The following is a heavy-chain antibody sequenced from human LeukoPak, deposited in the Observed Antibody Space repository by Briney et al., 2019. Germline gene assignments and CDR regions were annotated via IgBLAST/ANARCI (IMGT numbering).Heavy chain of an antibody. CDR1: GFTFSSYT. CDR3: ARDRSVRSSIVVAGGFDP. CDR2: ISXTSSTI. V-gene: IGHV3-48*01. Sequence: GGSLRLSCAASGFTFSSYTMNWVRQAPGKGLEWVSYISXTSSTIYYAASVKGRFIISRDNAKNSLYLQMNSLRAEDTAVYYCARDRSVRSSIVVAGGFDPWGQGTLVTVSS. J-gene: IGHJ5*02. D-gene: IGHD6-13*01.